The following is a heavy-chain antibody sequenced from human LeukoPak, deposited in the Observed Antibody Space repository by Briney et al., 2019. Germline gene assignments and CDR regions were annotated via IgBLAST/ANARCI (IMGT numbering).Heavy chain of an antibody. Sequence: GGSLRLSCAASGFTFDDYDVSWVRQAPGKGLEWVSGINWNGGRTGYADSVEGRFTISRDNAKNSLYLQMNSLRAEDVALYHCARGGYCSSTSCPLDYWGQGTLVTVSS. D-gene: IGHD2-2*01. CDR3: ARGGYCSSTSCPLDY. V-gene: IGHV3-20*01. J-gene: IGHJ4*02. CDR2: INWNGGRT. CDR1: GFTFDDYD.